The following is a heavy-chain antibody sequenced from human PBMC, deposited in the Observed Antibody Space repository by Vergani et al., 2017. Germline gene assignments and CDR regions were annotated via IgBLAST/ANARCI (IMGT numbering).Heavy chain of an antibody. V-gene: IGHV3-15*07. Sequence: EVQLLESGGGLVQPGGSLRLSCAASGFTFSNAWMNWVRQAPGKGLEWVGRIKSKTDGGTTDYAAPVKGRFTISRDDSKNTLYLQMNSLKTEDTAVYYCTTDEYYDSSGSPYYYYYYMDVWGKGTTVTVSS. J-gene: IGHJ6*03. CDR2: IKSKTDGGTT. CDR3: TTDEYYDSSGSPYYYYYYMDV. D-gene: IGHD3-22*01. CDR1: GFTFSNAW.